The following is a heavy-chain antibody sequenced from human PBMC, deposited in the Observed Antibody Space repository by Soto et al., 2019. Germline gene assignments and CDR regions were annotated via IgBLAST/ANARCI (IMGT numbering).Heavy chain of an antibody. D-gene: IGHD6-19*01. V-gene: IGHV3-33*01. Sequence: PWGSLRLSCSASVFTFSSYGMHWFRQAPGKGLEWVAVILYDGINKHYADSVKGRFTISRDNSKNTLYMQMNSLRAEDTAVYYCARADSSGWLFDHWGQGTLVTVSS. CDR1: VFTFSSYG. J-gene: IGHJ4*02. CDR2: ILYDGINK. CDR3: ARADSSGWLFDH.